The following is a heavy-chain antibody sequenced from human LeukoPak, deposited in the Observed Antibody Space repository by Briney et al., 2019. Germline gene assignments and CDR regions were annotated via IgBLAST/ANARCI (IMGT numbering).Heavy chain of an antibody. D-gene: IGHD3-3*01. CDR2: IYYSGST. J-gene: IGHJ3*02. CDR1: GGSISSYY. V-gene: IGHV4-59*08. Sequence: PSETLSLTCTVSGGSISSYYWSWIRQPPGKGLEWIGYIYYSGSTNHNPSLKSRVTISVDTSKNQFSLKLSSVTAADTAVYYCARRSGYDFWSGLDLYAFDIWGQGTMVTVSS. CDR3: ARRSGYDFWSGLDLYAFDI.